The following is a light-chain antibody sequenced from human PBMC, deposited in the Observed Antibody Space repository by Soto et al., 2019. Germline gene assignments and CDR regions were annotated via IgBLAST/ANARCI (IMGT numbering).Light chain of an antibody. CDR1: SSNIGAGYD. J-gene: IGLJ2*01. CDR2: GNS. CDR3: QSYDSSLSGCVV. Sequence: QPVLTQPPSVSGAPGQRVTISCTGSSSNIGAGYDVHWYQQLPGKAPKFLIYGNSNRPSGVPDRFSGSKSGTSASLAITGLQAEDEADYYCQSYDSSLSGCVVFGGGTKLTVL. V-gene: IGLV1-40*01.